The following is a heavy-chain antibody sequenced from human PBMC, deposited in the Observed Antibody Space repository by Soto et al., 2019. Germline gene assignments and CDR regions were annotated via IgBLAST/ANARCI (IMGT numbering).Heavy chain of an antibody. Sequence: SETLSLTCTVSGGSISSSSYYWGWIRQPPGKGPEWIGSIYYSGSTYYNPSLKSRVTISVDTSKNQFSLELSSVTAADTAVYYCARLKRITIFGVVIYNWFDPWGQGTLVTVSS. CDR3: ARLKRITIFGVVIYNWFDP. J-gene: IGHJ5*02. V-gene: IGHV4-39*01. CDR2: IYYSGST. CDR1: GGSISSSSYY. D-gene: IGHD3-3*01.